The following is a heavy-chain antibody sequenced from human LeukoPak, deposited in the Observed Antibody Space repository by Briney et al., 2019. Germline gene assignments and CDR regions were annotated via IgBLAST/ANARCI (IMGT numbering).Heavy chain of an antibody. CDR3: ARGYSSSPDY. Sequence: GGSLRLSCAASGFTFSSYAMHWVRQAPGKGLEWVAVISYDGSNKYYAGSVKGRFTISRDNSKNTLYLQMNSLRAEDTAVYYCARGYSSSPDYWGQGTLVTVSS. J-gene: IGHJ4*02. CDR2: ISYDGSNK. CDR1: GFTFSSYA. D-gene: IGHD6-6*01. V-gene: IGHV3-30-3*01.